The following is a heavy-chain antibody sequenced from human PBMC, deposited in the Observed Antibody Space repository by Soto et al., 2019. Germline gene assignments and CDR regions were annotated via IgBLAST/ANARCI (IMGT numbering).Heavy chain of an antibody. V-gene: IGHV3-23*01. D-gene: IGHD2-15*01. CDR2: VSGSGGSI. J-gene: IGHJ4*02. CDR1: GFTFSTYT. Sequence: PGGSLRLSCAASGFTFSTYTMSWVRQAPGKGLEWVSGVSGSGGSIYYADSVKGRFTISRDNSKNTLYLQMNSLRAEDTAVYYCAKAWSSSTPSRPRSFDYWGPGTLLTVSS. CDR3: AKAWSSSTPSRPRSFDY.